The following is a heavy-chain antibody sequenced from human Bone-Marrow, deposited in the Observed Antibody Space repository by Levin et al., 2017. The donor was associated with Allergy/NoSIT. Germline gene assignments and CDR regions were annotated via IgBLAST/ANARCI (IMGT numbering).Heavy chain of an antibody. Sequence: GGSLRLSCAASRFTFTSYGLHWVRQAPGKGLEWVAFISSDGTNEYYADSVKGRFTISRDKSKNTMYLQMHSLRAEDTAVYYCAKDLSVHFYDDSGYYSAQDFWGQGTLVTVSS. CDR1: RFTFTSYG. J-gene: IGHJ4*02. V-gene: IGHV3-30*18. CDR3: AKDLSVHFYDDSGYYSAQDF. CDR2: ISSDGTNE. D-gene: IGHD3-22*01.